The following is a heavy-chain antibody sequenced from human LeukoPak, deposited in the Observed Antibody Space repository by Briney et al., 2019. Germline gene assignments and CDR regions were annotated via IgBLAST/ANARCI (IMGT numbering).Heavy chain of an antibody. V-gene: IGHV3-7*01. J-gene: IGHJ6*02. D-gene: IGHD2-15*01. CDR2: IKQDGSEK. CDR3: ARDDWAASGFYGMDV. Sequence: GGSLRLSCAASGFTFSTYWMSWVRQAPGKGLEWVASIKQDGSEKYYVDSVKGRFTISRDNAKNSQSLQMNGLRAEDMAVYYCARDDWAASGFYGMDVWGRGTTVTVSS. CDR1: GFTFSTYW.